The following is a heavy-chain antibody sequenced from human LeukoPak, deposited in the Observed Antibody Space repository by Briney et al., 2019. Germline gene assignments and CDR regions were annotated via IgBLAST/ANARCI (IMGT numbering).Heavy chain of an antibody. CDR2: IYSGGST. Sequence: GGSLRLSCVASGFTFSSYGMSWVRQAPGKGLEWVSVIYSGGSTYYADSVKGRFTISRDNSKNTLYLQMNSLRAEDTAVYYCARASRSYYYYYMDVWGKGTTVTISS. CDR1: GFTFSSYG. J-gene: IGHJ6*03. V-gene: IGHV3-66*01. CDR3: ARASRSYYYYYMDV.